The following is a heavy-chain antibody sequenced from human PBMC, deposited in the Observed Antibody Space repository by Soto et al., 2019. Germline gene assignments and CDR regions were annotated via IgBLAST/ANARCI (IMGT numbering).Heavy chain of an antibody. D-gene: IGHD3-3*01. CDR3: ARAGLLEWLGNWFDP. V-gene: IGHV4-34*01. CDR2: INHSGST. J-gene: IGHJ5*02. CDR1: GGSFSGYY. Sequence: QVQLQQWGAGLLKPSETLSLTCAVYGGSFSGYYWSWIRQPPGKGLEWIGEINHSGSTNYNPSLKSRVTISVDTSKNQFSLKLSSVTAADTAVYYCARAGLLEWLGNWFDPWGQGTLVTVSS.